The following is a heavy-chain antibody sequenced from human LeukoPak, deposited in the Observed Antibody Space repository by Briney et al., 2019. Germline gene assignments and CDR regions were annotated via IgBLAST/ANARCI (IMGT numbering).Heavy chain of an antibody. D-gene: IGHD6-13*01. V-gene: IGHV3-30*03. CDR2: ISYDGSNQ. CDR1: GFTFSSYG. CDR3: ARAAAGTPPSWYYYMDV. J-gene: IGHJ6*03. Sequence: HPGGSLRLSCAASGFTFSSYGMNWVRQAPGKGLEWMAAISYDGSNQFYADSVRGRFTISRDNSKNTLYLQMNSLRAEDTAVYYCARAAAGTPPSWYYYMDVWGKGTTVTVSS.